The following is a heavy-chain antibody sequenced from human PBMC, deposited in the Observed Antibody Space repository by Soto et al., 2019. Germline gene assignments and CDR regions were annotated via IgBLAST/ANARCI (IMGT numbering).Heavy chain of an antibody. CDR1: GGSFSGYY. D-gene: IGHD6-19*01. CDR2: INHSGST. V-gene: IGHV4-34*01. Sequence: SETLSLTCAVYGGSFSGYYWSWIRQPPGKGLEWIGEINHSGSTNYNPSLKSRVTISVDTSKNQFSLKLSSVTAADTAVYYCARGHFYSSGWYNWFDPWGQGTLVTVSS. CDR3: ARGHFYSSGWYNWFDP. J-gene: IGHJ5*02.